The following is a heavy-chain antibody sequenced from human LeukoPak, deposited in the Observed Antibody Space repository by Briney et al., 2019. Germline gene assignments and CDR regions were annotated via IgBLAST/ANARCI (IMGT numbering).Heavy chain of an antibody. V-gene: IGHV3-11*01. CDR2: ISSSGSTI. CDR3: ARARGVVPALFY. Sequence: GRSLRLSCAASGFTFSDYYMSWIRQAPGKGLEWVSYISSSGSTIYYADSVKGRFTISRDNAKNSLYLQVNSLRAEDTAVYYCARARGVVPALFYWGQGTLVTVSS. CDR1: GFTFSDYY. D-gene: IGHD2-2*01. J-gene: IGHJ4*02.